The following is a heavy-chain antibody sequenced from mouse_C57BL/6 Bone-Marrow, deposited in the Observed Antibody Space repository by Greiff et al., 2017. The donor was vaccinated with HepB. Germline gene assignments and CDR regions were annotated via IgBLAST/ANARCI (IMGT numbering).Heavy chain of an antibody. CDR3: TGGGTVVARYWYFDV. V-gene: IGHV6-3*01. D-gene: IGHD1-1*01. CDR2: IRLKSDNYAT. Sequence: EVKLVESGGGLVQPGGSMKLSCVASGFTFSNYWMNWVRQSPEKGLEWVAQIRLKSDNYATHYAESVKGRFTISRDDSKSSVYLQMNNLRAEDTGIYYCTGGGTVVARYWYFDVWGTGTTVTVSS. J-gene: IGHJ1*03. CDR1: GFTFSNYW.